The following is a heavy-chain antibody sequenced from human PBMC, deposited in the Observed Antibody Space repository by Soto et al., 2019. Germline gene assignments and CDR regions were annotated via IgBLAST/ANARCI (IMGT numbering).Heavy chain of an antibody. CDR1: GYTFTSYD. V-gene: IGHV1-8*01. J-gene: IGHJ4*02. CDR2: VTPNSTNT. D-gene: IGHD2-15*01. Sequence: ASVKVSCKASGYTFTSYDINWVRQAPGQGLEWMGWVTPNSTNTGYAQKFEGRVTMTRNTSTSTAYMELSSLTSEDTAIYCCARGAAGFDFWGQGTLVTVSS. CDR3: ARGAAGFDF.